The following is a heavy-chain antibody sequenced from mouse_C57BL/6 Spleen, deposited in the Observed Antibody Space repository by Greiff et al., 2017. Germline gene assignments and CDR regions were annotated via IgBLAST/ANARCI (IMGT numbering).Heavy chain of an antibody. CDR2: INPSNGGT. CDR1: GYTFTSYW. Sequence: QVQLQQPGTELVKPGASVKLSCKASGYTFTSYWMHWVKQRPGQGLEWIGNINPSNGGTNYNEKFKSKATLTVDKSSSTAYMQLSSLTSEDSAVXYCARLEHLYSYAMDYWGQGTSVTVSS. CDR3: ARLEHLYSYAMDY. D-gene: IGHD5-2*01. J-gene: IGHJ4*01. V-gene: IGHV1-53*01.